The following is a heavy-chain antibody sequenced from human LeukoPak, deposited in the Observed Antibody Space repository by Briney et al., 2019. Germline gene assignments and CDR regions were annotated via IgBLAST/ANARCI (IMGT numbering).Heavy chain of an antibody. D-gene: IGHD3-10*01. Sequence: ASVKVSCKASGYTFTGYYMHWVRQAPGQGLEWMGWINPNSGGTNYAQKFQGRVTMTRDTSISTAYMELSRLRPDDTAVYYCARSPIWFGESSNWFDPWGQGTLVTVSS. J-gene: IGHJ5*02. CDR3: ARSPIWFGESSNWFDP. CDR1: GYTFTGYY. V-gene: IGHV1-2*02. CDR2: INPNSGGT.